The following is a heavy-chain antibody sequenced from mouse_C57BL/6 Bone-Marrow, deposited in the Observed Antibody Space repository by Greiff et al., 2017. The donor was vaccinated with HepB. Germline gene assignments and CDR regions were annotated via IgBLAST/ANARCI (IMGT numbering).Heavy chain of an antibody. J-gene: IGHJ2*01. CDR3: TRDRWLPYYFDY. V-gene: IGHV1-15*01. D-gene: IGHD2-3*01. CDR1: GYTFTDYE. Sequence: VHLVESGAELVRPGASVTLSCKASGYTFTDYEMHWVKQTPVHGLEWIGAIDPETGGTAYNQKFKGKAILTADKSSSTAYMELRSLTSEDSAVYYCTRDRWLPYYFDYWGQGTTLTVSS. CDR2: IDPETGGT.